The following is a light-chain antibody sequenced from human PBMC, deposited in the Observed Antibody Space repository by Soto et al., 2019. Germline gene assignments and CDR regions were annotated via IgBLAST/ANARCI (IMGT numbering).Light chain of an antibody. V-gene: IGLV2-14*01. Sequence: QSALTQPASVCGSTGQSLTTSYTRTTSDISFYDYVSWYQQSPGKAPNLLTYGVTIRPSGISNRFSCSKSGSTASLTTSELRDEDEADYYCSSYSTSYFYFFGSGTKVTVL. CDR3: SSYSTSYFYF. CDR2: GVT. J-gene: IGLJ1*01. CDR1: TSDISFYDY.